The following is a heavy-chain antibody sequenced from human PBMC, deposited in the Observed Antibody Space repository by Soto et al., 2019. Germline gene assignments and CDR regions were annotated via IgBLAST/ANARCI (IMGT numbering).Heavy chain of an antibody. CDR3: AGNIAAAGRRYYGMDV. V-gene: IGHV4-4*07. Sequence: QVQLQESGPGLVKPSETLSLTCTGSGGSMSGYYWSWIRQSAGKGLEWIGRVYTSETTYYNPSLKSRVTMSLDTSKNQFSLNLYSLTAADTAVYYCAGNIAAAGRRYYGMDVWGQGTTVTVSS. D-gene: IGHD6-13*01. J-gene: IGHJ6*02. CDR1: GGSMSGYY. CDR2: VYTSETT.